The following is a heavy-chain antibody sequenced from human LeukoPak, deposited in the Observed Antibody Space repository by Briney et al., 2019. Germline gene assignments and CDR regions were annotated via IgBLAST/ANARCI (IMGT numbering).Heavy chain of an antibody. J-gene: IGHJ4*02. V-gene: IGHV3-23*01. Sequence: GGSLRLSCAASGFTSGHYAMTWVRQAPGKGLEWVVSISGSGDRTYYADSVMGRFTVSRDNSKNTLSLQMDSLRAEDTAVCYCARGKRVGVGSPLDYWGQGTLVTVSS. CDR2: ISGSGDRT. CDR1: GFTSGHYA. CDR3: ARGKRVGVGSPLDY. D-gene: IGHD1-26*01.